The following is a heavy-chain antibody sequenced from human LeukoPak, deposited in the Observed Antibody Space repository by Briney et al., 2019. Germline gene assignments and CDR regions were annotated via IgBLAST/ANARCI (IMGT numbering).Heavy chain of an antibody. CDR2: INPSGGST. CDR1: GYTFTSYY. D-gene: IGHD2-2*01. Sequence: ASVKVSCKASGYTFTSYYMHWVRQAPGQGLEWMGIINPSGGSTSYAQKFQGRVTMTRDMSTSTVYMELSSLRSEDTAVYYCARGMPAVHYYYYYMDVWGKGTTVAVSS. J-gene: IGHJ6*03. CDR3: ARGMPAVHYYYYYMDV. V-gene: IGHV1-46*01.